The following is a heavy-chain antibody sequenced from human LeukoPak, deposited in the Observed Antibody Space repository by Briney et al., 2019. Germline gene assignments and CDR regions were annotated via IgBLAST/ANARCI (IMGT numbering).Heavy chain of an antibody. D-gene: IGHD3-3*01. CDR1: GGSFSGYY. Sequence: SETLSLTCAVYGGSFSGYYWSWIRQPPGKGLEWIGEINHSGSTNYNPSLKSRVTISADTSKNQFSLKLSSVTAADTAVYYCARNPYDFRSGYFTHHFDYWGQGTLVTVSS. CDR2: INHSGST. J-gene: IGHJ4*02. CDR3: ARNPYDFRSGYFTHHFDY. V-gene: IGHV4-34*01.